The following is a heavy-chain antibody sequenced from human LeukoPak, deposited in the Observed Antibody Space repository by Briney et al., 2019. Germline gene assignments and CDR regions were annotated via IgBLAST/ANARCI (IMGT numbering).Heavy chain of an antibody. D-gene: IGHD2-2*01. CDR2: IIPILGIA. V-gene: IGHV1-69*04. CDR3: ARGGDVVPAAIQDYYYYGMDV. Sequence: SVKVSCKASGGTFSSYAISWVRQAPGQGLEWMGRIIPILGIANYAQKFQGRVTITADKSTGTAYMELSSLRSEDTAVYYCARGGDVVPAAIQDYYYYGMDVWGQGTTVTVSS. J-gene: IGHJ6*02. CDR1: GGTFSSYA.